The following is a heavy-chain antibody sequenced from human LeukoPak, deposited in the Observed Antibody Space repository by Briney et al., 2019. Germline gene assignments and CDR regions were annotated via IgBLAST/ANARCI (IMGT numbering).Heavy chain of an antibody. CDR2: INPNSGGT. Sequence: GASVKVSCKASGYTFTGYYMHWVRQAPGQGLEWMGWINPNSGGTNYAQKFQGRVTMTRDTSISTAYMELSRLGSDDTAVYYCARAIAAAARADYWGQGTLVTVSS. CDR1: GYTFTGYY. V-gene: IGHV1-2*02. J-gene: IGHJ4*02. D-gene: IGHD6-13*01. CDR3: ARAIAAAARADY.